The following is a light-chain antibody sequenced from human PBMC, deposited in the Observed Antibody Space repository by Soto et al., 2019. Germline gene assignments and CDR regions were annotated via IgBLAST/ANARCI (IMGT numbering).Light chain of an antibody. CDR2: AAS. CDR3: QQSYSTPSIT. Sequence: DLQMTQSPSSLSASVGDRVTITCRASQSISSYLNWYQQKPGKAPKLLIYAASSLQSGVPSRFSGSGSGTDFTHTISSLQPEDFATYYCQQSYSTPSITFGQGTRLEIK. V-gene: IGKV1-39*01. J-gene: IGKJ5*01. CDR1: QSISSY.